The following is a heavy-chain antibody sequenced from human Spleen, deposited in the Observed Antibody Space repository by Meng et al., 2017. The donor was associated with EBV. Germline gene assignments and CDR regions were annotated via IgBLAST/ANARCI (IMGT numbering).Heavy chain of an antibody. V-gene: IGHV4-4*02. CDR1: GASISSMNG. Sequence: VTPYGASSTTAAFAGASISSMNGWNGDRQAPGNGLEGIGEIYHSGSTSYNPSLESRVTISIDKSKNRVSLKLTSVTAADTAVYYCAQRERWGLDPWGQGTLVTVSS. J-gene: IGHJ5*02. D-gene: IGHD3-16*01. CDR2: IYHSGST. CDR3: AQRERWGLDP.